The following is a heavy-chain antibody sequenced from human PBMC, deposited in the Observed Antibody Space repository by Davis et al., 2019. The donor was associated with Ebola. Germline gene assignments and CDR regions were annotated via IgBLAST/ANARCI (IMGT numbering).Heavy chain of an antibody. V-gene: IGHV4-34*01. CDR1: GFTFSSYE. CDR2: INHSGST. CDR3: ARRRGYSGYGRFDY. Sequence: MPGGSLRLSCAASGFTFSSYEMNWVRQAPGKGLEWIGEINHSGSTNYNPSLKSRVTISVDTSKNQFSLKLSSVTAADTAVYYCARRRGYSGYGRFDYWGQGTLVTVSS. J-gene: IGHJ4*02. D-gene: IGHD5-12*01.